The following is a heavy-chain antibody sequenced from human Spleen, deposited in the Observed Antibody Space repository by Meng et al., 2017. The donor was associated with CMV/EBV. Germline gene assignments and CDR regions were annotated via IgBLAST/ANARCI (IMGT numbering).Heavy chain of an antibody. V-gene: IGHV3-9*01. J-gene: IGHJ6*02. CDR3: AKDARERVYYYGMDV. CDR1: GFTFDDYA. Sequence: SLKISCAASGFTFDDYAMHWVRQAPGKGLEWVSGISWNSGSIGYADSVKGRFTISRDNAKNSLYLQMNSLRAEDTAVYYCAKDARERVYYYGMDVWGQGTTVTVSS. D-gene: IGHD1-1*01. CDR2: ISWNSGSI.